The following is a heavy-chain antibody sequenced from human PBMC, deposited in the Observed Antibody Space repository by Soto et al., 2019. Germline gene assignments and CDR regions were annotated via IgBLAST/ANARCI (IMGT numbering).Heavy chain of an antibody. D-gene: IGHD3-3*01. CDR1: GYTFTSYG. J-gene: IGHJ4*02. CDR3: ARSVYYDFWSGYYTQFDY. Sequence: GASVKVSCKASGYTFTSYGISWVRQAPGQGLEWMGWISAYNGNTNYAQKLQGRVTMTTDTSTSTAYMELRSLRSDDTAVYYCARSVYYDFWSGYYTQFDYWGQGTLVNVSS. V-gene: IGHV1-18*01. CDR2: ISAYNGNT.